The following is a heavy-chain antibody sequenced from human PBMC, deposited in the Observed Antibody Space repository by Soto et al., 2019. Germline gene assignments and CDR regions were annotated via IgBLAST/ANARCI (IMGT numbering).Heavy chain of an antibody. CDR2: TNEYGSER. D-gene: IGHD3-10*01. CDR3: ARATGADKEAY. J-gene: IGHJ4*02. V-gene: IGHV3-7*04. Sequence: EVQLVESGGGLVQPGGSLRLSCSASGFIFSSYWMSWLRQAPGKGLEWVASTNEYGSERYYVDSVKGRFTISSDNAKNSLYLQLNSVRAEHTAVYDCARATGADKEAYWGQGTLVTVSS. CDR1: GFIFSSYW.